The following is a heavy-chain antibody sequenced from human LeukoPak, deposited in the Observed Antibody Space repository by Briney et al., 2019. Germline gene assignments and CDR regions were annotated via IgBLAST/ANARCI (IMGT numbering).Heavy chain of an antibody. CDR3: ARDRLIAVAGNWFDP. CDR2: IYTSGST. J-gene: IGHJ5*02. V-gene: IGHV4-4*07. Sequence: SETLSLTCTVSGGSISSYYWSWIRQPAGKGLEWIGRIYTSGSTSYNPSLKSRVTISVDKSKNQFSLKLSSVTAADTAVYYCARDRLIAVAGNWFDPWGQGTLVTVSS. CDR1: GGSISSYY. D-gene: IGHD6-19*01.